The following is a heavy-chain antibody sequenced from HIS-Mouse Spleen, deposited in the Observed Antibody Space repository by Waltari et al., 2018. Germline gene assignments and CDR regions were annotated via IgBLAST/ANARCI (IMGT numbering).Heavy chain of an antibody. D-gene: IGHD5-18*01. CDR3: ASTRGYSYGIDAFDI. CDR2: LNHNSGGT. CDR1: GYTFTGYY. Sequence: QVQLVQSGAEVKKPGASVKVSCKASGYTFTGYYMHWVRQAPGQGLEWIGWLNHNSGGTNYEQKVQGRVTMTRDTSISTAYMELSRLRSDDTAVYYCASTRGYSYGIDAFDIWGQGTMVTVSS. V-gene: IGHV1-2*02. J-gene: IGHJ3*02.